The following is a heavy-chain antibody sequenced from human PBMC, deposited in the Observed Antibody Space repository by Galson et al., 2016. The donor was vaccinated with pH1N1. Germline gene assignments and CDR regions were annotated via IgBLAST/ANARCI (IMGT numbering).Heavy chain of an antibody. J-gene: IGHJ4*02. V-gene: IGHV1-46*01. Sequence: SVKVSCKAAGYSVTRYYMHWVRQAPGQGLEWMGIIDPSDGTTTYSEKFQGRISLTRDTSTNSVYMELTTLRPDDSATYCCARRYFLDYWGQGTPITVSS. CDR2: IDPSDGTT. CDR3: ARRYFLDY. CDR1: GYSVTRYY.